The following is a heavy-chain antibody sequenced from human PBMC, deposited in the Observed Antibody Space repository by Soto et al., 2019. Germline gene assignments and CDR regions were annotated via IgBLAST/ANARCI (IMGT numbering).Heavy chain of an antibody. J-gene: IGHJ4*02. D-gene: IGHD6-13*01. CDR3: ARDRYSSSWPYYFDY. CDR1: GYTFTSYY. V-gene: IGHV1-46*01. Sequence: ASVKVSCKASGYTFTSYYMHWVRQAPGQGLEWKGLINPSVGSTTYALKFQGRVTMTRDTSTSTAYMELRSLRSDDTAVYYCARDRYSSSWPYYFDYWGQGTLVTVSS. CDR2: INPSVGST.